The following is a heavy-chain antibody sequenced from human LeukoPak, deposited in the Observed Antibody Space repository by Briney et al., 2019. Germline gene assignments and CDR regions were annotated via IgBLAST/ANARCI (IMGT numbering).Heavy chain of an antibody. D-gene: IGHD1-26*01. J-gene: IGHJ4*02. Sequence: GASVKVSCKASGYTFTAYYMHWVRQAPGRGLEWMGWINPNSGGTNYAQKFQGRVTMTRDTSISTAYMELSRLRSDDTAVYYCARAVGATMGFDYWGQGTLVTVSS. CDR3: ARAVGATMGFDY. CDR1: GYTFTAYY. CDR2: INPNSGGT. V-gene: IGHV1-2*02.